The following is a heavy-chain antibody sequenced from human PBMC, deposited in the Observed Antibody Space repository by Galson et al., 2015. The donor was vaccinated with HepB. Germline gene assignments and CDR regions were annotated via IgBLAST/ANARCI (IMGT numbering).Heavy chain of an antibody. Sequence: SVKVSCKASGYTFTSYSISWVRQAPGQGLEWMGWISTYNGNTNYAQKLQGRVSMTTETSTSTAYMELRSLRPDDTAVYFCARDGYDSSGYSDYWGQGTLVTVSS. CDR1: GYTFTSYS. CDR3: ARDGYDSSGYSDY. D-gene: IGHD3-22*01. J-gene: IGHJ4*02. CDR2: ISTYNGNT. V-gene: IGHV1-18*01.